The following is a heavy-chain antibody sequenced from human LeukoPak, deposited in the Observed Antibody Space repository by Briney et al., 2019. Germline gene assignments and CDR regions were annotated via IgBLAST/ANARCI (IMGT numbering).Heavy chain of an antibody. CDR1: GYSMSNGYF. CDR2: IDHSGTT. Sequence: KASENLSLTCAVAGYSMSNGYFWGRRRPPPGKGRGGIGKIDHSGTTYYNPSLKSRVTISVDTSKNQFSLKLTSVTAADTAVYYCARSGSDYYDSSGYYNWFDPWGQGTLVTVSS. V-gene: IGHV4-38-2*01. CDR3: ARSGSDYYDSSGYYNWFDP. D-gene: IGHD3-22*01. J-gene: IGHJ5*02.